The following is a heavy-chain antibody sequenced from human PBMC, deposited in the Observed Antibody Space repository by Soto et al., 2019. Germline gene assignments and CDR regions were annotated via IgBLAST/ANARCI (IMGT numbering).Heavy chain of an antibody. D-gene: IGHD3-10*01. Sequence: QLQLQESGPGLVKPSETLSLTCTVSGGSINNSSFYWGWVRQPPGKRLEWIGSIYYSGSAYYNQSLKSRLTISVDTSKNQFSLNLSSVTAADTAVYFCARRPLVRGIIPYYFDSWGQGTLVTVSS. CDR2: IYYSGSA. J-gene: IGHJ4*02. CDR3: ARRPLVRGIIPYYFDS. V-gene: IGHV4-39*01. CDR1: GGSINNSSFY.